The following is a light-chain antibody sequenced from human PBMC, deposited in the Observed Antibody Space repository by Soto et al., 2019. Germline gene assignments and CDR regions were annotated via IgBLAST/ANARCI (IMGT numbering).Light chain of an antibody. CDR1: QSVSSNY. CDR2: GAS. CDR3: QQYGSSPMT. V-gene: IGKV3-20*01. Sequence: VLTQSPCTLSLSQGERATLSCRASQSVSSNYLAWYQQKPGQAPRLLIYGASSRATGIPDRFSGSGSGTDFTLTISRLEPEDFAVYYCQQYGSSPMTFGQGTRLEIK. J-gene: IGKJ5*01.